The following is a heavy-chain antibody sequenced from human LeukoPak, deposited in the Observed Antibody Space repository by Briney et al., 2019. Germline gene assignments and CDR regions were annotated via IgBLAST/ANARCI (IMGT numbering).Heavy chain of an antibody. CDR2: IYPGDSDT. CDR3: ARLAPDYYDSSGYYPPDY. J-gene: IGHJ4*02. Sequence: GESLKISCKGSGYSFTSYWIGWVRQMPGKGLEWMGIIYPGDSDTRYSPSFQGQVTISADKSISTAYLQWSSLKASDTAMYYCARLAPDYYDSSGYYPPDYWDQGTLVTVSS. CDR1: GYSFTSYW. V-gene: IGHV5-51*01. D-gene: IGHD3-22*01.